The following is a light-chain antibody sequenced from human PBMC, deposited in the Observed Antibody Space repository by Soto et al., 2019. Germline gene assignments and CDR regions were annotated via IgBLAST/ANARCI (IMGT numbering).Light chain of an antibody. J-gene: IGKJ1*01. CDR3: LHHDSQPWT. CDR1: QDIRND. Sequence: DFQMIQSPYSLSASVGDRVTIXXRASQDIRNDIGWYQQKPGKAPKGXIYTASTLHTGVPSRFSGSGSGTQFTLTCGIGRPADFATCYRLHHDSQPWTFGRGTKVDIK. CDR2: TAS. V-gene: IGKV1-17*01.